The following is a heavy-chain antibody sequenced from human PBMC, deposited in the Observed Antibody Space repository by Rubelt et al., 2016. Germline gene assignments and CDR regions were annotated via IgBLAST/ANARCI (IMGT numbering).Heavy chain of an antibody. D-gene: IGHD2-2*01. CDR1: GGSISSSY. V-gene: IGHV4-59*08. J-gene: IGHJ4*02. CDR2: IHYSGST. Sequence: QVQLQESGPGLVKPSETLSLTCTVSGGSISSSYWSWIRQPPGKGLEWIGYIHYSGSTDYNPSLKSRVTISVDTSKNQFSLKRSSGTAADTAVYYCARWEGGSSTIDYWGRGTLVTVSS. CDR3: ARWEGGSSTIDY.